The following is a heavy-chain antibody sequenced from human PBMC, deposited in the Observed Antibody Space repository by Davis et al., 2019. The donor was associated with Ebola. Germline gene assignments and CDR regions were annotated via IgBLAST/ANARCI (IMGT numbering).Heavy chain of an antibody. CDR3: ARGDGSGSYLAY. D-gene: IGHD3-10*01. V-gene: IGHV3-13*01. Sequence: GESLKISCAASGFIFSSYDMHWVRQATGKGLEWVSAIGTAGDTYYAGSVKGRFTISRENGKNSLYLQMNSLRAGDTAVYYCARGDGSGSYLAYWGQGTLVTVSS. CDR1: GFIFSSYD. CDR2: IGTAGDT. J-gene: IGHJ4*02.